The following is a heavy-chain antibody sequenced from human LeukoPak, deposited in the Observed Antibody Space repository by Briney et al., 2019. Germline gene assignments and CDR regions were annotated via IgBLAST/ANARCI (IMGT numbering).Heavy chain of an antibody. D-gene: IGHD1-1*01. J-gene: IGHJ5*02. CDR1: GYSISNDCY. CDR3: AKAGTTGIHHWFDP. V-gene: IGHV4-38-2*01. Sequence: SETLSLTCVVSGYSISNDCYWGWIRQPPGKGLEWIGNIYHSEGSYYNPSLKSRVTILVDTSKNQFSLKLSSVTAADTAVYYCAKAGTTGIHHWFDPWGQGNLVTVSS. CDR2: IYHSEGS.